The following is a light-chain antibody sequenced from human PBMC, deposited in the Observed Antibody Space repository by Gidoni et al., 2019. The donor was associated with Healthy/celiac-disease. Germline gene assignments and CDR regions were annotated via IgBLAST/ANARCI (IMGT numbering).Light chain of an antibody. V-gene: IGKV1-33*01. CDR3: QQYDNLPVFT. CDR2: DAS. J-gene: IGKJ3*01. CDR1: QDISNY. Sequence: DIQMTQSPSSLSASVGDRVTITCQASQDISNYLNWYQQKPGKAPKLLIYDASNLETGVPSRFSGSGSGTDFTFTISRLQTEDIATYYCQQYDNLPVFTFGPGTKVDIK.